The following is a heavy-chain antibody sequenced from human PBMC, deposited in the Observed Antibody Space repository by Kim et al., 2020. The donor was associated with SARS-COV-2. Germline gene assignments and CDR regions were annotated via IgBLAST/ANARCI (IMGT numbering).Heavy chain of an antibody. Sequence: GGSLRLSCAASGFTFSSYSMNWVRQAPGKGLEWVSSISSSSSYIYYADSVKGRFTISRDNAKNSLYLQMNSPRAEDTAVYYCARDHLVVISRADYYYGMDVWGQGTTVTVSS. D-gene: IGHD3-22*01. CDR2: ISSSSSYI. CDR3: ARDHLVVISRADYYYGMDV. J-gene: IGHJ6*02. V-gene: IGHV3-21*01. CDR1: GFTFSSYS.